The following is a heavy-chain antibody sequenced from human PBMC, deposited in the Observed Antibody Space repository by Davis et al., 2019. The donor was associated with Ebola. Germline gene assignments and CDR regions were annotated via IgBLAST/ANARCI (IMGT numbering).Heavy chain of an antibody. CDR3: AREGIVVVEGSSGYYHYYYGMDV. D-gene: IGHD2-15*01. J-gene: IGHJ6*04. Sequence: ASVKVSCKASGYTFTSYGISWVRQAPGQGLEWMGWISAYNGNTNYAQKLQGRVTMTTDTSTSTAYMELRSLRSDDTAVYYGAREGIVVVEGSSGYYHYYYGMDVWGKGTTVTVSS. V-gene: IGHV1-18*01. CDR2: ISAYNGNT. CDR1: GYTFTSYG.